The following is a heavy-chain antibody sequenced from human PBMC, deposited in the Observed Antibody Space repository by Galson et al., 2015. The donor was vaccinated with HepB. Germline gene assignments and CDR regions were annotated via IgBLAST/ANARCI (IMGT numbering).Heavy chain of an antibody. D-gene: IGHD3-10*01. CDR1: GFTFGNYG. V-gene: IGHV3-30*03. Sequence: SLRLSCAASGFTFGNYGMHWVRQAPGKGLEWVAVISYDGSNKYYADSVKGRFTISRDNSKNTLYLQMNSLRAEDTAVYYCATLYGSGTYYIGADYYYGMDVWGQGTTVTVSS. CDR3: ATLYGSGTYYIGADYYYGMDV. J-gene: IGHJ6*02. CDR2: ISYDGSNK.